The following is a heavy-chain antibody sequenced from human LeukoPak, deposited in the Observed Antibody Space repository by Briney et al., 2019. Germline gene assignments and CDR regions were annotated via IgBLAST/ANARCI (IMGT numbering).Heavy chain of an antibody. Sequence: SETLSLTCAVYGGSFSGYYWSWIRQPPGKGLEWIGEINHSGSTNYNPSLKSRVTISVDTSKNQFSLKLSSVTAADTAVYYCARTPLWFGEFAYYFDDWGQGTLVTVSS. CDR1: GGSFSGYY. V-gene: IGHV4-34*01. CDR3: ARTPLWFGEFAYYFDD. J-gene: IGHJ4*02. CDR2: INHSGST. D-gene: IGHD3-10*01.